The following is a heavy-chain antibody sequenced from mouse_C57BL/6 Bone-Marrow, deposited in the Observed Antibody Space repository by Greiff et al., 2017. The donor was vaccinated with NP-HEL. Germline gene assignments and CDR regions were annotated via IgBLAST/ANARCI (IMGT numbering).Heavy chain of an antibody. CDR3: TTHYDYDWSPLYWYFDV. V-gene: IGHV14-4*01. D-gene: IGHD2-4*01. J-gene: IGHJ1*03. CDR2: IDPENGDT. CDR1: GFNIKDDY. Sequence: VQLQQSGAELVRPGASVKLSCTASGFNIKDDYMHWVKQRPEQGLEWIGWIDPENGDTEYASKFQGKATITADTSSNTAYLQLSSLTSEDTAVYYCTTHYDYDWSPLYWYFDVWAQGPRSPSPQ.